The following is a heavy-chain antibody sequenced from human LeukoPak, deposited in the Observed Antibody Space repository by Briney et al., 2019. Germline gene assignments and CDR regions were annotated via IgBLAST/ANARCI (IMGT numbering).Heavy chain of an antibody. CDR2: IYTSGST. Sequence: PSETLSLTCTVSGYSISSGFYWGWIRQPAGKGLEWIGRIYTSGSTNYNPSLKSRVTISVDKSKNQFSLKLSSVTAADTAVYYCARVAVAGMIDYWGQGTLVTVSS. CDR3: ARVAVAGMIDY. J-gene: IGHJ4*02. V-gene: IGHV4-61*02. D-gene: IGHD6-19*01. CDR1: GYSISSGFY.